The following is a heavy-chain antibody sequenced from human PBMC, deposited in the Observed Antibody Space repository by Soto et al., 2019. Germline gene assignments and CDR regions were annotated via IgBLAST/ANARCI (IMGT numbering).Heavy chain of an antibody. CDR3: ARVDGYGWVDC. Sequence: QVQLQESGPGLVKPSQTLSLTCTVSGGSISSGDSYWSWIRQPPGKGLEWIGYIYYSGSTFYNPSLKSRLTISVDTSKNQFSLNLTSVTAADTAVYYCARVDGYGWVDCWGQGTLVTVSS. CDR2: IYYSGST. CDR1: GGSISSGDSY. J-gene: IGHJ4*02. V-gene: IGHV4-30-4*01. D-gene: IGHD5-12*01.